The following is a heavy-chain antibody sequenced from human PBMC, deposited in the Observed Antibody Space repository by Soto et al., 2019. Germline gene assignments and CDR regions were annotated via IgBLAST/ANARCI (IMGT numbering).Heavy chain of an antibody. J-gene: IGHJ6*03. CDR1: GGSISSYY. Sequence: SETLSLTCTVSGGSISSYYWSWIRQPPGKGLEWIGYIYYSGSTNYNPSLKSRVTISVDTSKNQFSLKLSSVTAADTAVYYCARTGPYNWNYVPVERYMDVWGKGTTVTVSS. D-gene: IGHD1-7*01. CDR2: IYYSGST. V-gene: IGHV4-59*01. CDR3: ARTGPYNWNYVPVERYMDV.